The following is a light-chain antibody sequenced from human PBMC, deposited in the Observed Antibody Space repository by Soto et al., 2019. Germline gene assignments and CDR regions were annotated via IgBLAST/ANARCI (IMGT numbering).Light chain of an antibody. CDR1: SSNIRAGYD. V-gene: IGLV1-40*01. Sequence: QSVLTQPPSVSGAPGQRVTISCTGSSSNIRAGYDVHWYQQLPGTAPKLLIYGNSNRPSGVPDRFSGSKSGTSASLAITGLQADDEADYYCQSYDSSLSGSNVFGTETKSPS. CDR2: GNS. CDR3: QSYDSSLSGSNV. J-gene: IGLJ1*01.